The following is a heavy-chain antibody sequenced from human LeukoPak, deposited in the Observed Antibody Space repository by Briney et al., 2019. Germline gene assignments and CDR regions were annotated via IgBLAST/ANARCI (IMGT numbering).Heavy chain of an antibody. J-gene: IGHJ6*02. D-gene: IGHD3-22*01. Sequence: SEALSLTCTVSGGSISSYYWSWIRQPPAKGLEWIGYIYYSGSTNYNPSPKSRVTISVDTSKNQFSLKLSSVTAADTAVYYCAREGYYDSSGSDTGGNGMDVWGQGTTVTVSS. V-gene: IGHV4-59*01. CDR1: GGSISSYY. CDR3: AREGYYDSSGSDTGGNGMDV. CDR2: IYYSGST.